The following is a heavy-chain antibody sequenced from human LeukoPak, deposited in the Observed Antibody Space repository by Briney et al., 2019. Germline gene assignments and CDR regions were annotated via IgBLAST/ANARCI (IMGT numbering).Heavy chain of an antibody. CDR1: GFTFSSYW. Sequence: GGSLRLSCAASGFTFSSYWMSWVRQAPGKGLEWVANIKQDGSEKYYVDSVKGRFTISRDNAKNSLYLQMNSLRAEDTAVYYCARGQLVVPAAVRYWGQGTLVTDSS. V-gene: IGHV3-7*01. J-gene: IGHJ4*02. D-gene: IGHD2-2*01. CDR3: ARGQLVVPAAVRY. CDR2: IKQDGSEK.